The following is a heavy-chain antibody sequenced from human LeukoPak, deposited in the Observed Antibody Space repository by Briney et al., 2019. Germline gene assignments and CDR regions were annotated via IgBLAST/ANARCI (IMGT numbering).Heavy chain of an antibody. J-gene: IGHJ5*02. V-gene: IGHV4-4*07. CDR3: AREGRLTIFGVVIPYNWFDP. CDR2: IYTSGST. CDR1: GGSISSYY. Sequence: SETLSLTCTVSGGSISSYYWSWIWQPAGKGLEWIGRIYTSGSTNYNPSLKSRVTMSVDTSKNQFSLKLSSVTAADTAVYYCAREGRLTIFGVVIPYNWFDPWGQGTLVTVSS. D-gene: IGHD3-3*01.